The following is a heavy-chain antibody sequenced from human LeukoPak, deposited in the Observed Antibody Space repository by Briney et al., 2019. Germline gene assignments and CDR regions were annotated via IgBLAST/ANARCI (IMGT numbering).Heavy chain of an antibody. V-gene: IGHV3-23*01. D-gene: IGHD2-21*02. J-gene: IGHJ4*02. CDR2: ISGSGGST. Sequence: GGSLRLSCAASGFTFSRYAMSWVRQAPGKGLGWVSAISGSGGSTYYADSVKGRFTISRDNSKNTLYLQMNSLRAEDTAVYYCAKDDLNGGNSEWGQGTLVTVSS. CDR1: GFTFSRYA. CDR3: AKDDLNGGNSE.